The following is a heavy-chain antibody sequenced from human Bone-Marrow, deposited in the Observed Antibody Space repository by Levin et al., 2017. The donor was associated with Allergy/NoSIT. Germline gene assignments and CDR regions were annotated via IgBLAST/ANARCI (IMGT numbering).Heavy chain of an antibody. J-gene: IGHJ4*02. D-gene: IGHD1-26*01. Sequence: GESLKISCAASGFTFSGYAMIWVRQAPGKGLEWVSGMSGTSGNTNHADSVKGRFTVSRDNSKNTLYLQMNSLRAEDTAVYYCARLSSGSPSYFDYWGQGTVVTVSS. CDR2: MSGTSGNT. CDR1: GFTFSGYA. V-gene: IGHV3-23*01. CDR3: ARLSSGSPSYFDY.